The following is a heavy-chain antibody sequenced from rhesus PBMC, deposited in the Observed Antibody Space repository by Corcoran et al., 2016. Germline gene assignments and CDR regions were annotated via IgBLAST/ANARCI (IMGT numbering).Heavy chain of an antibody. J-gene: IGHJ4*01. CDR2: IPYSGST. D-gene: IGHD5-24*01. CDR1: GGSISSGYYY. CDR3: ARIAVGTVKGIFDY. Sequence: QVQLQESGPGLVKPSETLSLTCAVSGGSISSGYYYWSWIRQPPGKGLEWIGYIPYSGSTSYNPSLKSRVTISRDTSKNQFSLKLSSVTAADTAVYYCARIAVGTVKGIFDYWGQGVLVTVSS. V-gene: IGHV4-122*02.